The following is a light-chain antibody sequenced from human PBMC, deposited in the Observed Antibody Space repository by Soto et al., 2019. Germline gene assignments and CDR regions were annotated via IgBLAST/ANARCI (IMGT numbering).Light chain of an antibody. CDR1: NSYIGNYNY. CDR3: CSYPGSHTWV. J-gene: IGLJ3*02. V-gene: IGLV2-11*01. CDR2: DVS. Sequence: QSALTQPRSVSGSPGQSVTISCTGTNSYIGNYNYVSWYQQHPRKAPKVMIYDVSKRPSGVPDRFSGSKSGNAASLTISGLQDEDEADYYCCSYPGSHTWVFGRGTKLTVL.